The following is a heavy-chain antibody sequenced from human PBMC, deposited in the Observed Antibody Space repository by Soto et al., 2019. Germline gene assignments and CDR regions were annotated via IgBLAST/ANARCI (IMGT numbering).Heavy chain of an antibody. J-gene: IGHJ4*02. CDR1: GGSFSGYY. Sequence: QVQLQQWGAGLLKPSETLSLTCAVYGGSFSGYYWSWIRQPPGKGLEWIGEIYHSGSTNYNPSLKSRVTISVDTSKNQLSLKLSSVTAADTSVYYCARGSPYSGYAWWGQGTLVTVSS. D-gene: IGHD5-12*01. CDR3: ARGSPYSGYAW. CDR2: IYHSGST. V-gene: IGHV4-34*01.